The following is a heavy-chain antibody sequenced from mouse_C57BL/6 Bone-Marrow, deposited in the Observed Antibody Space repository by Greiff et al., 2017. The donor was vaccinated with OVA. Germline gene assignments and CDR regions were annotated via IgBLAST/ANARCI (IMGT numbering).Heavy chain of an antibody. D-gene: IGHD2-1*01. V-gene: IGHV2-2*01. Sequence: VMLVESGPGLVQPSQSLSITCTVSGFSLTSYGVHWVRQSPGKGLEWLGVIWSGGSTDYNAAFISRLSISKDNSKSQVFFKMNSLQADDTAIYYCARNPYGNYLYWYFDVWGTGTTVTVSS. CDR2: IWSGGST. CDR3: ARNPYGNYLYWYFDV. CDR1: GFSLTSYG. J-gene: IGHJ1*03.